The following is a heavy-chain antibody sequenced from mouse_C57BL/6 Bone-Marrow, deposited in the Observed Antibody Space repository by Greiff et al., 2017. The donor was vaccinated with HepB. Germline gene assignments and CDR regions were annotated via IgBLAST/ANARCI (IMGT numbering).Heavy chain of an antibody. V-gene: IGHV3-6*01. CDR2: ISYDGSN. CDR3: ARDNSSGYVYFDY. D-gene: IGHD3-2*02. Sequence: VQLKESGPGLVKPSQSLSLTCSVTGYSITSGYYWNWIRQFPGNKLEWMGYISYDGSNNYNPSLKNRISITRDTSKNQFFLKLNSVTTEDTATYYCARDNSSGYVYFDYWGQGTTLTVSS. CDR1: GYSITSGYY. J-gene: IGHJ2*01.